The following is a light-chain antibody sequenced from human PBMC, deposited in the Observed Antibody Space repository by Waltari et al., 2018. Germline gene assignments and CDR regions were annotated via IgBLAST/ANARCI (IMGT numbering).Light chain of an antibody. CDR2: DVY. CDR3: SSYTSSGVV. Sequence: QSALTQPASVSGSPGQAIIISCTGTGNDVGGYDYVSWYQQYPGKAPRLIIYDVYNRPSGVSNRFSGSKSDNTASLTISGLQAEDESVYYCSSYTSSGVVFGGGTKLTVL. V-gene: IGLV2-14*01. CDR1: GNDVGGYDY. J-gene: IGLJ2*01.